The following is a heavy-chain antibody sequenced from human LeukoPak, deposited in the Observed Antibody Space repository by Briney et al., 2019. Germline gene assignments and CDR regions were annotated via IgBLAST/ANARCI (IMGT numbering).Heavy chain of an antibody. CDR1: GGSISSYD. V-gene: IGHV4-59*08. J-gene: IGHJ3*02. CDR2: IYYSGST. CDR3: ARPGYSSGWYGDAFDI. Sequence: PSETLSLTCTVSGGSISSYDWSWIRQPPGKGLEWIGYIYYSGSTNYNPSLKSRVTISVDTSKNQFSLKLSSVTAADTAVYYCARPGYSSGWYGDAFDIWGQGTMVTVSS. D-gene: IGHD6-19*01.